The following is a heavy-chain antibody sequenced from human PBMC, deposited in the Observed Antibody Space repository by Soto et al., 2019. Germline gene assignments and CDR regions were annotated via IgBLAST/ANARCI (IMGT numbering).Heavy chain of an antibody. Sequence: PEKVASTASGSTFIGYGISWVRQAPGQGLEWMGWISGYNGDTRYAQNFQGRVTIPTDASTNTAYMDLRTLRSDDTAVYYSTSESGSAAAYYVYYAMDVWGQGTTVTVSS. D-gene: IGHD3-16*01. CDR3: TSESGSAAAYYVYYAMDV. CDR2: ISGYNGDT. CDR1: GSTFIGYG. J-gene: IGHJ6*02. V-gene: IGHV1-18*04.